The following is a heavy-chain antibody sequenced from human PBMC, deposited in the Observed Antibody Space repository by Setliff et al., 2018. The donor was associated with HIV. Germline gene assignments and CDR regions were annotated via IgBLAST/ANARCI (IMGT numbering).Heavy chain of an antibody. D-gene: IGHD6-25*01. CDR1: GGSFSDYY. J-gene: IGHJ5*02. CDR3: ARGGRSLAAQTWFDP. Sequence: SETLSLTCAVYGGSFSDYYWSWIRQPPGKGLEWIGEINHSGRTNYNPSLKSRVTISVDTAKNQFSLKLRFVTAADTAVYYGARGGRSLAAQTWFDPWGQGTLVTVSS. V-gene: IGHV4-34*01. CDR2: INHSGRT.